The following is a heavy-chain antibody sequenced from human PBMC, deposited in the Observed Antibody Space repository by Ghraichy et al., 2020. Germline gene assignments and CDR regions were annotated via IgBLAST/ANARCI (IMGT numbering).Heavy chain of an antibody. V-gene: IGHV3-64D*06. Sequence: GGSLRLSCSASGFTFSNYAMHWVRQAPGKGLEYVSSISSNGGSTYYADSVKGRFTISRDNSKNTLYLQMSSLRAEDTAVYYCVKDLREYSGYDLSVGDYWGQGTLVTVSS. J-gene: IGHJ4*02. CDR3: VKDLREYSGYDLSVGDY. CDR2: ISSNGGST. D-gene: IGHD5-12*01. CDR1: GFTFSNYA.